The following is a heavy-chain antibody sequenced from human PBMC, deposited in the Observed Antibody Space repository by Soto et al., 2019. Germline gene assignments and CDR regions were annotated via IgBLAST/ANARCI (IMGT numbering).Heavy chain of an antibody. J-gene: IGHJ5*02. CDR1: GGSISSGGYS. CDR3: ARVSGYCSGGSCYGWFDP. CDR2: IYHSGST. V-gene: IGHV4-30-2*01. Sequence: LQLQESGSGLVKPSQTLSLTCAVSGGSISSGGYSWSWIRQPPGKGLEWIGYIYHSGSTYYNPSLKSRVTISVDRSKNQFSLKLSSVTAADTAVYYCARVSGYCSGGSCYGWFDPWGQGTLVTVSS. D-gene: IGHD2-15*01.